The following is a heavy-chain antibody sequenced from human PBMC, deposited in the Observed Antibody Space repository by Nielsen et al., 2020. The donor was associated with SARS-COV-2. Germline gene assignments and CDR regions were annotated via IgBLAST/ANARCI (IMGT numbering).Heavy chain of an antibody. CDR2: ISYDGSNK. Sequence: WIRQPPGKGLEWVAVISYDGSNKYYADSVKGRFTISRDNSKNTLYLQMNSLRAEDTAVYYCARLLPDYDILTGPLPDGFDYWGQGTLVTVSS. CDR3: ARLLPDYDILTGPLPDGFDY. D-gene: IGHD3-9*01. V-gene: IGHV3-33*05. J-gene: IGHJ4*02.